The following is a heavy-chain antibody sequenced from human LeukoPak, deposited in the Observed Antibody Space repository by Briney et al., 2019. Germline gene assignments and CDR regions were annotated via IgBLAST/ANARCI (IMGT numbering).Heavy chain of an antibody. CDR2: IKNDGTVK. CDR1: GFSFSSYA. CDR3: ARALSLDY. V-gene: IGHV3-7*01. Sequence: PGGSLRLSCAASGFSFSSYAMTWVRQAPGKGLEWVANIKNDGTVKNYVDSVKGRFTISRDNAKNSLYLQMNSLRVEDTAVYYCARALSLDYWGQGTLVTVSS. J-gene: IGHJ4*02.